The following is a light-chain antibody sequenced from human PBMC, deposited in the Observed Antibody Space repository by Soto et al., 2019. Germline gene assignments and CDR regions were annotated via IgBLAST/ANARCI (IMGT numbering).Light chain of an antibody. CDR1: SSDVGGYNY. Sequence: QSVLTQPASVSGSPGQSITISCTGTSSDVGGYNYVSWYQQHPGKAPKLMIYEVINRPSGVSNRFYGSKSGNTASLTISGLHAEDEADYYCTSYTSSSTLVFGGGTQLTVL. V-gene: IGLV2-14*01. CDR2: EVI. J-gene: IGLJ3*02. CDR3: TSYTSSSTLV.